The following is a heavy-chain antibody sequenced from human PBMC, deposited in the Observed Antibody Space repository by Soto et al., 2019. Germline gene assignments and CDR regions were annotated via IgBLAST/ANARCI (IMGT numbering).Heavy chain of an antibody. D-gene: IGHD6-6*01. Sequence: PSETLSLTCTVSGGSMSSYYWSWIRQPPGKGLEWIGYIYYSGSTNYNPSLNSRVTISVDTSKNQFSLKLSSVTAADTAVYYCARRGSSSSEYYFEYWGQGTLVTVSS. J-gene: IGHJ4*02. CDR3: ARRGSSSSEYYFEY. CDR1: GGSMSSYY. V-gene: IGHV4-59*01. CDR2: IYYSGST.